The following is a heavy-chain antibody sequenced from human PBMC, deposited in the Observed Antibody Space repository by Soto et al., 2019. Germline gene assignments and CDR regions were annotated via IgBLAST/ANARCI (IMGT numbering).Heavy chain of an antibody. CDR3: ARHVRPYTNDAFDI. V-gene: IGHV4-59*08. J-gene: IGHJ3*02. CDR1: GGSISSYY. Sequence: PSETHSLTCTVSGGSISSYYWSWIRQPPGKGLEWIGYIYYSGSTNYNPSLKSRVTISVDTSKNQFSLKLSSVTAADTAVYYCARHVRPYTNDAFDIWGQGTMVTVSS. D-gene: IGHD3-10*02. CDR2: IYYSGST.